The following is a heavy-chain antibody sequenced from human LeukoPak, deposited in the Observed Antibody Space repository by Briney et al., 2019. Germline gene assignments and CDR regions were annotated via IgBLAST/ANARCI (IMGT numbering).Heavy chain of an antibody. J-gene: IGHJ4*02. CDR3: ARGTTVTWKPCDY. V-gene: IGHV3-30*04. CDR1: EFTFSSYA. CDR2: ISYDGSNK. D-gene: IGHD4-11*01. Sequence: GRSLRLSCAASEFTFSSYAMHWVRQAPGKGLEWVAVISYDGSNKYYADSVKGRFTISRDNSKNTLYLQVNSLRGEDTAVYYCARGTTVTWKPCDYWGQGTLVTVSS.